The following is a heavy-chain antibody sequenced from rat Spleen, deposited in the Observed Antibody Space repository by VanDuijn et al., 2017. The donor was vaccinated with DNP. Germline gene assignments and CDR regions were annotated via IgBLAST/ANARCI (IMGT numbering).Heavy chain of an antibody. V-gene: IGHV5-58*01. CDR1: GFTFSSYW. Sequence: EVQLVETGGGLVQPGRSLKLSCVASGFTFSSYWMYWIRQAPGKGLEWVASINTDGGSTYYPDSVKGRFTISRDNAENTVYLQMNSLRSEDTATYYCAKDLLGFGVRFAYWGQGTLVTVSS. J-gene: IGHJ3*01. CDR2: INTDGGST. D-gene: IGHD4-4*01. CDR3: AKDLLGFGVRFAY.